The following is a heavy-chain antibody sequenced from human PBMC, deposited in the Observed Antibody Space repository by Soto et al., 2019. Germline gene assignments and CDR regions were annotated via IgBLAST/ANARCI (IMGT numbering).Heavy chain of an antibody. Sequence: ASVEVSCKASGYTFTSYYIHWVRQAPGQGLEWMGIINPSGGSTSYAQKFQGRVTMTRDTSTSTVYMELSSLRSEDTAVYYCARDGGDPTGRNWFDPWGQGTLVTVSS. V-gene: IGHV1-46*01. CDR1: GYTFTSYY. D-gene: IGHD3-16*01. J-gene: IGHJ5*02. CDR2: INPSGGST. CDR3: ARDGGDPTGRNWFDP.